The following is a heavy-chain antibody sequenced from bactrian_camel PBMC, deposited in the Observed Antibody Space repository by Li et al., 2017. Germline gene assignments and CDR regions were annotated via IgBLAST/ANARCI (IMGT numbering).Heavy chain of an antibody. Sequence: HVQLVESGGSLVQPGGSLRLSCAASGSASSTNCIGWFRQAPGKEREGLAAVWLLQSRPYYADSVKGRFTISHDSAKNTVYLQLNDLKSEGTALYYCALTSAGGSRYGVPVWYNYWGQGTQVTVS. CDR3: ALTSAGGSRYGVPVWYNY. V-gene: IGHV3S61*01. CDR2: VWLLQSRP. J-gene: IGHJ4*01. CDR1: GSASSTNC. D-gene: IGHD2*01.